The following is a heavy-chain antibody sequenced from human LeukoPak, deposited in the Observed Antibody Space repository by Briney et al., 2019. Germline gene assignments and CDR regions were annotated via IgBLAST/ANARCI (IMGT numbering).Heavy chain of an antibody. CDR3: AHHRGSLDSNTEHLQH. D-gene: IGHD1-26*01. V-gene: IGHV3-23*01. CDR2: ISGGGGTT. Sequence: GGSLRLSCAASGFTFSSFAMSWVRQAPGKGLEWVSAISGGGGTTYYADSVKGRFTLSRDNSKSTLYLQMNSLRAEDTAVYYCAHHRGSLDSNTEHLQHWGQGTLVMVSS. CDR1: GFTFSSFA. J-gene: IGHJ1*01.